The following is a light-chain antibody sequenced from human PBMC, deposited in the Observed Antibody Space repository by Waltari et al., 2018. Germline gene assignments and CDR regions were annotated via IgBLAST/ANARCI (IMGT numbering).Light chain of an antibody. V-gene: IGKV4-1*01. CDR2: WAS. Sequence: DIVMTQSPESLAVPLGETATINCKSSQSVLYSSNDKNSFAWYQQKPGQPPKLLIYWASTRESGVPDRFSGSGSGTDFTLTISSLQAEDAAVYYCQQYYNDATFGQGTKVEIK. CDR3: QQYYNDAT. CDR1: QSVLYSSNDKNS. J-gene: IGKJ1*01.